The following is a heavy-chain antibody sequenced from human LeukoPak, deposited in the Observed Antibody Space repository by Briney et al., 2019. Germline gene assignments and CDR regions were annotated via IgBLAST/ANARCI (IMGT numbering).Heavy chain of an antibody. CDR3: ARDFVSSSNYYYYMDV. Sequence: SETLSLTCGVYGGSFSGYYWTWIRQPPGKGLEWIGYIYYSGSTYYNPSLKSRVTISVDTSKNQFSLKLSSVTAADTAVYYCARDFVSSSNYYYYMDVWGKGATVTVSS. V-gene: IGHV4-30-4*08. CDR2: IYYSGST. CDR1: GGSFSGYY. J-gene: IGHJ6*03. D-gene: IGHD6-13*01.